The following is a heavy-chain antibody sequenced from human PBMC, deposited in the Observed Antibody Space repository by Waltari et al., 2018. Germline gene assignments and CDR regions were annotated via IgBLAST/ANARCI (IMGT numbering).Heavy chain of an antibody. D-gene: IGHD3-3*01. CDR1: GGSISSYH. J-gene: IGHJ3*02. CDR2: IYTSGST. Sequence: QVQLQESGPGLVKPSETLSLTCTVPGGSISSYHRSWIRPPAGQGLEWIGRIYTSGSTNYNPSLKSRVTMSVDTSKNQFSLKLSSVTAADTAVYYCARDRIGVTIFGVVNAFDIWGQGTMVTVSS. V-gene: IGHV4-4*07. CDR3: ARDRIGVTIFGVVNAFDI.